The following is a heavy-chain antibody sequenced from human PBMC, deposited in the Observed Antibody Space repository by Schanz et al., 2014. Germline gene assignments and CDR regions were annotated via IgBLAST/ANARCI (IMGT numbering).Heavy chain of an antibody. V-gene: IGHV4-4*02. D-gene: IGHD5-18*01. Sequence: QVQLQESGPGLVKPSGTLSLTCAVSGGSISSSNWWSWVRQPPGKGLEWIGEIYHSGSTNYKPSLKSRVTISADKSKNLSSWKRRSVPAADTAVYYCARRSVSPSGNSYGYVVAWFDPWGQGTLVTVSS. CDR3: ARRSVSPSGNSYGYVVAWFDP. CDR2: IYHSGST. J-gene: IGHJ5*02. CDR1: GGSISSSNW.